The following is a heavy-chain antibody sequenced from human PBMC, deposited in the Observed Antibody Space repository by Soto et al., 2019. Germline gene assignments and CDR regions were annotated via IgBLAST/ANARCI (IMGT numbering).Heavy chain of an antibody. Sequence: PGGSTRLSSAASGETFNSSAITWSRQAPGKGLEWVSAISGSGGSTYYADSVKGRFTISRDNSKNTLYLQMNSLRAEDTAVYYSARPSGSYYAFDIWGQGTMVTVSS. CDR3: ARPSGSYYAFDI. J-gene: IGHJ3*02. V-gene: IGHV3-23*01. CDR2: ISGSGGST. CDR1: GETFNSSA. D-gene: IGHD1-26*01.